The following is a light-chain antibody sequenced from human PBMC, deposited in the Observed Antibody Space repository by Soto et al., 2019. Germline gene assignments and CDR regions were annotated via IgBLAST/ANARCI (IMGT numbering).Light chain of an antibody. CDR1: SSDVGGYSS. CDR3: ISYAGSNNYV. V-gene: IGLV2-8*01. Sequence: SVLTQPPSASGSPGQPVTISCTGTSSDVGGYSSVAWFQHHPGKAPKLMIYEVSKRPSGVPDRFSGSKSGNTASLTVSWLQAEDDADYYCISYAGSNNYVFGTGTKVTVL. J-gene: IGLJ1*01. CDR2: EVS.